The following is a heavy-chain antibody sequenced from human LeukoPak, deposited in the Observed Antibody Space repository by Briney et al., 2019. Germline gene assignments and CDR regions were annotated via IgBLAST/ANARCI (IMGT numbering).Heavy chain of an antibody. CDR1: GYTFTSYG. J-gene: IGHJ5*02. Sequence: ASVKVSCKASGYTFTSYGISWVRQAPGQGLEWMGWISAYNGNTNYAQKLQGRVTMTTDTSTSTAYMELRSLRSEDTAVYYCATEYYYGSGTTGVQWFDPWGQGTLVIVSS. CDR3: ATEYYYGSGTTGVQWFDP. CDR2: ISAYNGNT. V-gene: IGHV1-18*01. D-gene: IGHD3-10*01.